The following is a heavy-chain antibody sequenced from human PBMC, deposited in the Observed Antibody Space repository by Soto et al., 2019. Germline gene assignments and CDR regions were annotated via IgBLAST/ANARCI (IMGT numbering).Heavy chain of an antibody. CDR1: GGTFSSYT. J-gene: IGHJ4*02. D-gene: IGHD6-19*01. CDR3: ASTAKTAVAPFDY. V-gene: IGHV1-69*02. Sequence: QVQLVQSGAEVKKPGSSVKVSCKASGGTFSSYTISWVRQAPGQGLEWMGRIIPILGIANYVQKFQGRVTITADKSTSTAYMELSSLRSEDTAVYYCASTAKTAVAPFDYWGQGTLVTVSS. CDR2: IIPILGIA.